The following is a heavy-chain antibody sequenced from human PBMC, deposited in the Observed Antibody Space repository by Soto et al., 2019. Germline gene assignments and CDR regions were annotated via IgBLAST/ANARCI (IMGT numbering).Heavy chain of an antibody. D-gene: IGHD6-19*01. Sequence: QLQLQESGPGLVKPSETLSLTCTVSGGSISSSSYYWGWIRQPPGKGLEWIGSIYYSGSTYYNPSLKSRVTISVDTSKNQFSRNLSSVTAADTAVYYCARLPTSSGGYNWFDPWGQGTLVTVSS. J-gene: IGHJ5*02. V-gene: IGHV4-39*01. CDR3: ARLPTSSGGYNWFDP. CDR1: GGSISSSSYY. CDR2: IYYSGST.